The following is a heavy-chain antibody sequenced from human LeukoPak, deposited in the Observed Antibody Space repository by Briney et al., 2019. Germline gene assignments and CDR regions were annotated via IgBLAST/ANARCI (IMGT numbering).Heavy chain of an antibody. V-gene: IGHV1-18*01. CDR3: AREGSYYDSSGYDI. Sequence: ASVKVSCKASGYTFTSYGIGWVRQAPGQGLEWMGWISAYNGNTNYAQKLQGRVTMTTDTSTSTAYMELRSLRSDDTAVYYCAREGSYYDSSGYDIWGQGTMVTVSS. D-gene: IGHD3-22*01. CDR1: GYTFTSYG. J-gene: IGHJ3*02. CDR2: ISAYNGNT.